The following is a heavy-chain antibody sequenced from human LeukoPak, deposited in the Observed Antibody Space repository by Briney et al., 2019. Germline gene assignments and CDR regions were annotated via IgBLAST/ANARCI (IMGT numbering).Heavy chain of an antibody. CDR1: GFTFSSYA. CDR2: INTDGSST. CDR3: ARRYYDFWSGYYFDY. J-gene: IGHJ4*02. D-gene: IGHD3-3*01. Sequence: GGSLRLSCAASGFTFSSYAMHWVRQAPGKGLVWVSRINTDGSSTNYADSVKGRFTISRDNAKNTLYLQMNSLRAEDTAVYYCARRYYDFWSGYYFDYWGQGTLVTVSS. V-gene: IGHV3-74*01.